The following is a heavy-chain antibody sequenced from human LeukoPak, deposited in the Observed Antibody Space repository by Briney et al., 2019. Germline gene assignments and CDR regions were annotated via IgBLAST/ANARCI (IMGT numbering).Heavy chain of an antibody. CDR1: GGPHSSSSYY. CDR3: AREGRWLQPYFDY. J-gene: IGHJ4*02. CDR2: IYYSGST. Sequence: SETLSLTFTVSGGPHSSSSYYWGWDRQPPGKGVEWDGSIYYSGSTYYNPSLKSRVTISVDTSKTQFSLKLSSVTAADTAVYYCAREGRWLQPYFDYWGQGPLVTVSS. V-gene: IGHV4-39*07. D-gene: IGHD5-24*01.